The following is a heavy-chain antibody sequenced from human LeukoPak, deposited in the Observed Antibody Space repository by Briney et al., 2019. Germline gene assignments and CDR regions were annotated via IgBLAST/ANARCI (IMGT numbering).Heavy chain of an antibody. J-gene: IGHJ3*02. CDR2: INPNSGGT. CDR1: GYTFTGYY. D-gene: IGHD1-26*01. Sequence: ASVKVSCKASGYTFTGYYIEWVRQAPGQGLEWMGWINPNSGGTNYEQKFQGRVTMTRDTSTTTTYMEVTSLRYDDTRVYYCARGSPXXXXXXXXXIXXQXTMVIVSS. V-gene: IGHV1-2*02. CDR3: ARGSPXXXXXXXXXI.